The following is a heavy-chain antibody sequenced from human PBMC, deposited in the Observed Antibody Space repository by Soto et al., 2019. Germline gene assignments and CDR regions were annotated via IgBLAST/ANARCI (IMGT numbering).Heavy chain of an antibody. CDR1: GYSFTNYW. CDR2: IYPGDSDT. V-gene: IGHV5-51*01. D-gene: IGHD3-3*01. Sequence: ESLKISCKGSGYSFTNYWIGWVRQMPGKGLEWMGIIYPGDSDTTYSPSFQGQVTISADKSISTAYLQWSSLKASDTAMYYCARPSRGDFWSGYRRPKYYYYGMDVWGQGTTVTV. J-gene: IGHJ6*02. CDR3: ARPSRGDFWSGYRRPKYYYYGMDV.